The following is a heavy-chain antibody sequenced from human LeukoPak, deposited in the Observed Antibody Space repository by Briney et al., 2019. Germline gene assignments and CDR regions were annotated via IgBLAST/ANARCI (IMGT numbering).Heavy chain of an antibody. CDR2: IYYGGNT. J-gene: IGHJ4*02. CDR3: APLRGVGVKIGFDH. CDR1: GFTVSSNH. D-gene: IGHD1-26*01. Sequence: QPGGSLRLSCAASGFTVSSNHMNWVRQAPGKGLEWVSIIYYGGNTFYADSVKGRFAISRDNSKNTLYLQINSLRAEDTAVYYCAPLRGVGVKIGFDHWGQGALVVVSS. V-gene: IGHV3-66*01.